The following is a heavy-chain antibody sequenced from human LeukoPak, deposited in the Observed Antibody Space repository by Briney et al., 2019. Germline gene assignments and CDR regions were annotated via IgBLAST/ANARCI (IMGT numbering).Heavy chain of an antibody. Sequence: GGSLRLSCAASEFTFSSDAMSWVRQAPGKGLEWVSAISGSGGSTYYADSVKGRFTISRDNSKNTLYLQMNSLRAEDTAVYYCARAGYSSSWLDYWGQGTLVTVSS. D-gene: IGHD6-13*01. CDR1: EFTFSSDA. CDR2: ISGSGGST. J-gene: IGHJ4*02. CDR3: ARAGYSSSWLDY. V-gene: IGHV3-23*01.